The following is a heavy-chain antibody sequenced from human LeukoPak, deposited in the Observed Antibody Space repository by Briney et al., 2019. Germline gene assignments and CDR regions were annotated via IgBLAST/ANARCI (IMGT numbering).Heavy chain of an antibody. CDR1: GGSFSGYY. D-gene: IGHD1-26*01. J-gene: IGHJ5*02. V-gene: IGHV4-34*01. CDR2: INHSGST. Sequence: NSSETLSLTCAVYGGSFSGYYWSWVRQPPGKGLEWVGEINHSGSTNYNPSLKSRVTMSVDTSKNQFSLKLSSVTAADTAVYYCARGGTLSYSGSYHNWFDPWGQGTLVTVSS. CDR3: ARGGTLSYSGSYHNWFDP.